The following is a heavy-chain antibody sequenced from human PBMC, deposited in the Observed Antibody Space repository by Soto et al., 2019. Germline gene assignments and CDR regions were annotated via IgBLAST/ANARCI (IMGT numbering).Heavy chain of an antibody. CDR2: ITTTGGST. J-gene: IGHJ4*02. Sequence: PGGSLRLSCAASGFTFSSYAMSWVRQAPGKGLEWVSTITTTGGSTYYADSVKGRFTISRDNSKNTLYVQMNSLRAEDTAVYYCAKGSATSWSTFDYWGQGTLVTVSS. D-gene: IGHD2-2*01. CDR1: GFTFSSYA. V-gene: IGHV3-23*01. CDR3: AKGSATSWSTFDY.